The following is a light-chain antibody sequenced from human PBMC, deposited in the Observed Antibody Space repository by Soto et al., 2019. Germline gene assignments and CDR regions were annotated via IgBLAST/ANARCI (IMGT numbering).Light chain of an antibody. V-gene: IGKV1-5*03. CDR2: KAS. CDR1: QSIGGW. J-gene: IGKJ1*01. CDR3: QHYNSYSEA. Sequence: DIQMTQSPSTLSASVGDRVTITCRASQSIGGWLAWYQQKPGKAPKLPIYKASTLKSGVPSRFSGSGSGTEFTLTISSLQPDDFATYYCQHYNSYSEAFGQGTKVDIK.